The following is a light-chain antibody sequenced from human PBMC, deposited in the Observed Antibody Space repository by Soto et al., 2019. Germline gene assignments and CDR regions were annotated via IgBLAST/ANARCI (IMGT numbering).Light chain of an antibody. CDR3: QRYNSAPWT. V-gene: IGKV1-27*01. J-gene: IGKJ1*01. CDR2: AAS. CDR1: QGIGNY. Sequence: DIQMTQSPSSLSASVGDRVTLTCRASQGIGNYLAWFQQKPGEVPKLLIYAASILQSGVPSRFSGSGSGTDFTLTISSLQPEDVATYYCQRYNSAPWTFGQGTKVDIK.